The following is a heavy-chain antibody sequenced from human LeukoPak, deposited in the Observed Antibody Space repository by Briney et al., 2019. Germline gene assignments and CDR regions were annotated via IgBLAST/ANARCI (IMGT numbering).Heavy chain of an antibody. V-gene: IGHV3-23*01. CDR1: GFTFSTYS. Sequence: PGGSLRLSCAASGFTFSTYSMSWVRQAPGKGLEWVSAIRGGGGDTYYADSVKGRFTISRDNSKGTLSLQMNSLRAGDTAVYYCAKISWDGRGTFFWGQGTLVTVSS. CDR2: IRGGGGDT. J-gene: IGHJ4*02. CDR3: AKISWDGRGTFF. D-gene: IGHD1-1*01.